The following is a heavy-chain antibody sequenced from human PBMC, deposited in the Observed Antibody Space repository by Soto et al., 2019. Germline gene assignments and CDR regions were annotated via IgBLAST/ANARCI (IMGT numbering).Heavy chain of an antibody. CDR2: IYYSGST. D-gene: IGHD3-16*02. CDR1: GGSISGGYY. CDR3: ARGVIH. V-gene: IGHV4-31*03. Sequence: SETLSLTCTVSGGSISGGYYWSWIRQHPGKGLEWIGYIYYSGSTYYNPSLKSRVTISVDTSKNQFSLKLSSVTAADTAVYYCARGVIHWGQGTLVTVSS. J-gene: IGHJ4*02.